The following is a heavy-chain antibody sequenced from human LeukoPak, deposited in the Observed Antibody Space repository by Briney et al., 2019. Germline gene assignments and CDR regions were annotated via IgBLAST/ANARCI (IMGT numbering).Heavy chain of an antibody. CDR1: GFTFSSYS. Sequence: GGSLRLSCAASGFTFSSYSMNWVRQAPGKGLEWVSSISSSSSYIYYADSVKGRFTISRDNAKNTLYLQMNNLRAEDTAMYYCTRDRYPAAREFDYWGQGTLVTVSS. CDR3: TRDRYPAAREFDY. D-gene: IGHD2-2*01. J-gene: IGHJ4*02. V-gene: IGHV3-21*01. CDR2: ISSSSSYI.